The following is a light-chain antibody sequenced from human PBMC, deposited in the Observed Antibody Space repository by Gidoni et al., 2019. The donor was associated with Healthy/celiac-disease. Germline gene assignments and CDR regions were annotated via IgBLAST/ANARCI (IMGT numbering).Light chain of an antibody. J-gene: IGKJ2*01. CDR1: QSISSY. Sequence: DIQMTQSPSSLSASVGDRVTITCRASQSISSYLNCYQQKPGKAPKLLIYAASSLQSGVPSRFSGSGSGTDFTLTISSLQPEDFATYYWQQSYSTPGTFGQGTKLEIK. CDR2: AAS. V-gene: IGKV1-39*01. CDR3: QQSYSTPGT.